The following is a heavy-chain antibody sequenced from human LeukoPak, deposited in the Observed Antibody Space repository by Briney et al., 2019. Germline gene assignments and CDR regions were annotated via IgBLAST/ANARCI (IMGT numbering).Heavy chain of an antibody. J-gene: IGHJ4*02. V-gene: IGHV3-30*02. CDR2: IRYDGSNK. D-gene: IGHD2-8*01. Sequence: PGGSLRLSCAASGFTFSSYGMHWVRQVPGKGLEWVAFIRYDGSNKYYADSMKGRFTISRDNSKNTLSLQMNSLRGEDTAIYYCAKDHCTNGVCYTDYWGQGTLVTVSS. CDR3: AKDHCTNGVCYTDY. CDR1: GFTFSSYG.